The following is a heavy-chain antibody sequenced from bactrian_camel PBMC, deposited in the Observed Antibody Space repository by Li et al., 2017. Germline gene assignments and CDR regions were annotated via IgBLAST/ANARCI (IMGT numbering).Heavy chain of an antibody. J-gene: IGHJ4*01. Sequence: VQLVESGGGSVQAGGSLRLSCVVSGYMAHPYCMGWFRQAPGKEREKVARIDRQGTATYADAVQGRFSISQDKAKNTVYLQMDSLRSEDTAMYYCAASISDVVEGHGLTVSSGRFKRRASRKDCTVHAFFNHWGQGTQVTVS. V-gene: IGHV3S53*01. CDR1: GYMAHPYC. CDR2: IDRQGTA. D-gene: IGHD1*01. CDR3: AASISDVVEGHGLTVSSGRFKRRASRKDCTVHAFFNH.